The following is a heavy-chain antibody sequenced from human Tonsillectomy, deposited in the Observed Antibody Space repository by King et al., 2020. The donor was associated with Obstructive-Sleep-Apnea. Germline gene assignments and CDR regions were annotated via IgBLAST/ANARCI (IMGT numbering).Heavy chain of an antibody. CDR1: GYTFTSYD. CDR2: MNPNSGNT. V-gene: IGHV1-8*01. Sequence: VQLVESGAEVKKPGASVKVSCKASGYTFTSYDINWVRQATGQGLEWMGWMNPNSGNTGYAQKFQGRVTMTRNTSISTAYMELSSLRSEDTAVYYCARGLLRLDGSGSYSDAFDIWGQGTMVTVSS. CDR3: ARGLLRLDGSGSYSDAFDI. D-gene: IGHD3-10*01. J-gene: IGHJ3*02.